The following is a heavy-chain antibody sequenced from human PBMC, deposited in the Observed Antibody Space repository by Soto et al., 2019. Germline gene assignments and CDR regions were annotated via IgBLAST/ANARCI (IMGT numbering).Heavy chain of an antibody. V-gene: IGHV1-46*01. CDR3: ARDLAAGDY. CDR1: GYTFINYY. CDR2: FNPTSGST. Sequence: QVQLVQSGAEVKKPGASVKLSCKASGYTFINYYIHWVGQAPGQGLEWRGIFNPTSGSTNYAQKFQGRVTLTMDTSTRTVYMELSSLRFDDTAVYYCARDLAAGDYWGQGTLVTVSS. J-gene: IGHJ4*02. D-gene: IGHD6-13*01.